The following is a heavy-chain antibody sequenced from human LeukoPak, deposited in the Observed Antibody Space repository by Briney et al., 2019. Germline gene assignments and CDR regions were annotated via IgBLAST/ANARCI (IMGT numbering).Heavy chain of an antibody. CDR1: GFTFSSYA. Sequence: PGRSLRLSCAASGFTFSSYAMHWVRQAPGKGLEWVAVISYDGSNKYYADSVKGRFTISRDNSKNTLYLQMNSLRAEDTAVYYCARDLTVDYWGQGTPVTVSS. D-gene: IGHD4-11*01. V-gene: IGHV3-30-3*01. CDR2: ISYDGSNK. J-gene: IGHJ4*02. CDR3: ARDLTVDY.